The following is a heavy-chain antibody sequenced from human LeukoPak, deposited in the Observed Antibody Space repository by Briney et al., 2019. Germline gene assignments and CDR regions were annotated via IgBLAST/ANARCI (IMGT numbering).Heavy chain of an antibody. CDR2: IYYSGST. J-gene: IGHJ4*02. V-gene: IGHV4-59*01. CDR3: ARADYYGSRVYFDY. CDR1: GGSISSYY. Sequence: PSETLSLTCTLSGGSISSYYWSWIRQPPGKGLEWIGYIYYSGSTNYNPSLKSRVTISVDTSKNQFSLKLSSVTAADTAVYYCARADYYGSRVYFDYWGQGTLVTVSS. D-gene: IGHD3-10*01.